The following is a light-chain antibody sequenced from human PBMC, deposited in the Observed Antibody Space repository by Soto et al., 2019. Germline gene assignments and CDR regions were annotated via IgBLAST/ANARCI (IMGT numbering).Light chain of an antibody. CDR3: QQYNSYSRT. J-gene: IGKJ1*01. V-gene: IGKV1-5*03. Sequence: DIQMTQSPSTLSASVGDRVTITCRAIQSISSSLAWYQQKPGKAPKLLIYRASNLQSGVPSRFSGSGSGTEFTLTITSLQPDDFATYYCQQYNSYSRTFGQGTKVDIK. CDR2: RAS. CDR1: QSISSS.